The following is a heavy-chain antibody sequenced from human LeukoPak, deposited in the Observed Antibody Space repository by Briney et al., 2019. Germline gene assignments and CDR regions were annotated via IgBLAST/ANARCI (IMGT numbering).Heavy chain of an antibody. D-gene: IGHD3-16*01. CDR2: ISSSTNTI. J-gene: IGHJ4*02. Sequence: GSLRLSCEASGFPFTLYNMNWVRQAPGKGLEWLSYISSSTNTIYYADSVKGRFTISRDNAKNSLYLQMNGLGAEDTAVYYCARELNGYGYYFFDYWGPGTLVTVSS. V-gene: IGHV3-48*04. CDR1: GFPFTLYN. CDR3: ARELNGYGYYFFDY.